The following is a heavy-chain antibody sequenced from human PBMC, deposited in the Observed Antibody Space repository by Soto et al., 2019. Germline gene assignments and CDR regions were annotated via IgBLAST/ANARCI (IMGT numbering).Heavy chain of an antibody. CDR3: ARDGVGTTTYFGYFDY. D-gene: IGHD1-26*01. J-gene: IGHJ4*02. V-gene: IGHV3-33*01. CDR2: TRHDGSNT. CDR1: GFTFSGYG. Sequence: QVQLVESGGGVVQPGRSLRLSCAASGFTFSGYGMHWVRQAPGKGLEWVAVTRHDGSNTYYADSVRGRFTISRDNSNKMLYLQVYSLRAEDTAVYYCARDGVGTTTYFGYFDYWGQGTLVTVSS.